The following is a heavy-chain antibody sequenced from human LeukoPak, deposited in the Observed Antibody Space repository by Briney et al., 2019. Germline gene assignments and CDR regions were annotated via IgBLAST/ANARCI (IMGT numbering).Heavy chain of an antibody. J-gene: IGHJ6*03. D-gene: IGHD3-16*01. CDR1: GFTFSSYA. Sequence: GGSLRLSCAASGFTFSSYAMTWVRQAPGKGLKWVSTINDNGDGTYYADSVKGRFTISRDNSYNTVSLQMNSLRDEDTGVYYCAKGLRTGVGPYMGYHYYMDVWGKGATVTVSS. CDR2: INDNGDGT. CDR3: AKGLRTGVGPYMGYHYYMDV. V-gene: IGHV3-23*01.